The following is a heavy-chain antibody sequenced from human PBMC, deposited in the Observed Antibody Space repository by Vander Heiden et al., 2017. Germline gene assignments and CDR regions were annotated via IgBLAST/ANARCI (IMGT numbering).Heavy chain of an antibody. J-gene: IGHJ4*02. Sequence: QLQLVQSGAEVKNPGASVKVSCKAAVYTFTSYGISWVRQAAGQGLEWMGWISADNGNTKYAQKFQGRVTMTTDKSTSTAYMELRSLRSDDTAVYYCARDLVGVPRGWGYWGQGTLVTVSS. D-gene: IGHD1-26*01. CDR1: VYTFTSYG. CDR2: ISADNGNT. CDR3: ARDLVGVPRGWGY. V-gene: IGHV1-18*01.